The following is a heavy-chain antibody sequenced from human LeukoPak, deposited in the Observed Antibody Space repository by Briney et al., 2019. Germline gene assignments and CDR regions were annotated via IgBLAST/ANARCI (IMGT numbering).Heavy chain of an antibody. D-gene: IGHD6-19*01. Sequence: SETLSLTCGVSGCSISSGYYWGWIRQPPGKGLEWIGEINHSGSTNYNPSLKSRVTISVDTSKNQFSLKLSSVTAADTAVYYCARGQVRYSSGWYGGLFDYWGQGTLVTVSS. V-gene: IGHV4-38-2*01. CDR1: GCSISSGYY. J-gene: IGHJ4*02. CDR2: INHSGST. CDR3: ARGQVRYSSGWYGGLFDY.